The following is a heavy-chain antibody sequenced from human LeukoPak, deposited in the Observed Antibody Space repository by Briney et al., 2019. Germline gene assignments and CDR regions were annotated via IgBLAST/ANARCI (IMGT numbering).Heavy chain of an antibody. J-gene: IGHJ4*02. CDR2: INYSGST. Sequence: SETLSLTCTVSAGSLSSDYWSWIRQPPGKGLEWIGNINYSGSTNYNPSLKSRVTISVDTSKNQFSLKLSSVTAADTAVYYCARSVVVAGIDYWGQGTLVTVSS. V-gene: IGHV4-59*08. CDR3: ARSVVVAGIDY. CDR1: AGSLSSDY. D-gene: IGHD6-19*01.